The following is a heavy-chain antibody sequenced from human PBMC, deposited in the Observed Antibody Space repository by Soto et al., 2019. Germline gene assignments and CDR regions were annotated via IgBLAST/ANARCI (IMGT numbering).Heavy chain of an antibody. J-gene: IGHJ6*02. CDR1: GGSISSGGYY. V-gene: IGHV4-31*03. Sequence: SETLSLTCTVSGGSISSGGYYWSWIRQHPGKGLEWIGYIYYSGSTYYNPSLKSRVTISVDTSKNQFSLKLSSVTAADTAVYYCARGPYCGGDCQDGMDVWGQGTTVTVSS. D-gene: IGHD2-21*02. CDR2: IYYSGST. CDR3: ARGPYCGGDCQDGMDV.